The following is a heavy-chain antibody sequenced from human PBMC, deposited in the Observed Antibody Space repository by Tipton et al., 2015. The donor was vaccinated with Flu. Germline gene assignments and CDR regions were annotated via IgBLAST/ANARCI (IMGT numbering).Heavy chain of an antibody. V-gene: IGHV3-33*01. CDR3: TRSYYYDSSGYDAFDI. D-gene: IGHD3-22*01. J-gene: IGHJ3*02. Sequence: SLRLSCAASGFNFSSYGMHWVRQAPGKGLEWVAVIWHDGSKQYYADSVKGRFTISRDNSMNTPYLRTNSLRAEDTAVYYCTRSYYYDSSGYDAFDIWGQGTMVTVSS. CDR2: IWHDGSKQ. CDR1: GFNFSSYG.